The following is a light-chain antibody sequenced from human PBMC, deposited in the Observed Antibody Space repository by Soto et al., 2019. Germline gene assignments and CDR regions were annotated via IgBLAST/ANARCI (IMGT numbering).Light chain of an antibody. CDR3: QQSYSNPGT. Sequence: IHMTQSPSSLASSLGRICTITCRSSQSIRSYLNWYQQKPGKAPKLLIYDASSLQSGVKSRFSGSGYGKDLNLNISSLQTEDFATYYCQQSYSNPGTFGQGTKVEIK. CDR1: QSIRSY. J-gene: IGKJ1*01. CDR2: DAS. V-gene: IGKV1-39*01.